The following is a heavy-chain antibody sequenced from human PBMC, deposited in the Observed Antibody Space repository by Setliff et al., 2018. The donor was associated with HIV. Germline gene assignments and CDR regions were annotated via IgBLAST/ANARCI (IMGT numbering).Heavy chain of an antibody. CDR1: GYSFTDYY. CDR2: INPNNGGT. J-gene: IGHJ6*03. D-gene: IGHD6-19*01. V-gene: IGHV1-2*06. Sequence: ASVKVSCKASGYSFTDYYIHWVRQAPGQGLEWMGRINPNNGGTNYVQRFQGRVTMTRDTSINTAYMELSSLRSDDTAVYYCARTIPLAGSDMDLWGKGTTVTVS. CDR3: ARTIPLAGSDMDL.